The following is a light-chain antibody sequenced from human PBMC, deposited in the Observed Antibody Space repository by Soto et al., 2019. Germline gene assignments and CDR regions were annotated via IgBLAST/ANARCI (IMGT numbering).Light chain of an antibody. CDR2: GNS. Sequence: QSVLTQPPSVSGAPGQRVTISCTGSSSNIGAGYDVHWYQQLPGTAPKLLIYGNSNRPSGVPDRFSGSKSGTSASLAITGLQAEDEGDYYCQSYDSSLSGSKVFGTGTQLTVL. CDR1: SSNIGAGYD. CDR3: QSYDSSLSGSKV. J-gene: IGLJ1*01. V-gene: IGLV1-40*01.